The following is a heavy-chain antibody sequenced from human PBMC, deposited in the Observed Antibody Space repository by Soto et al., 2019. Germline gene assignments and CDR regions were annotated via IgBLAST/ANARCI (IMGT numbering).Heavy chain of an antibody. CDR2: IYYSGST. D-gene: IGHD3-16*01. V-gene: IGHV4-59*01. CDR1: GGSISSYY. CDR3: ARVALRKFMDV. Sequence: SETLSLTCTVSGGSISSYYWSWIRQPPGKGLEWIGYIYYSGSTNYNSSLKSRVTISVDTSKNQFSLKLSSVTAADTAVYYCARVALRKFMDVWGKGTTVTVSS. J-gene: IGHJ6*04.